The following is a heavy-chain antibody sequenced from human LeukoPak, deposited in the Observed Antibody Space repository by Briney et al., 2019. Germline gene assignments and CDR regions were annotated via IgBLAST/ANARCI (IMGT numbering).Heavy chain of an antibody. J-gene: IGHJ4*02. D-gene: IGHD3-10*01. CDR2: IIPIFGTA. V-gene: IGHV1-69*13. CDR1: GGTFSSYA. Sequence: GASVKVSCKASGGTFSSYAISWVRQAPGQGLEWMGGIIPIFGTANYAQKFQGRVTITADESTSTAYMELSSLRSEDTAIYYCARAPSDYYASARNRFFDSWGQGTLVTVSS. CDR3: ARAPSDYYASARNRFFDS.